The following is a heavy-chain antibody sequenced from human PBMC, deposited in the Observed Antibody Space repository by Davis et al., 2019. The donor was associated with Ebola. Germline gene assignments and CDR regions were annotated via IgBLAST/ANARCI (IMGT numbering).Heavy chain of an antibody. CDR3: ARDRKMVELELRGSWFDP. V-gene: IGHV1-18*01. D-gene: IGHD1-7*01. J-gene: IGHJ5*02. Sequence: ASVKVSCKASGYTFTSYGISWVRQAPGQGLEWMGWISAYNGNTNYAQKLQGRVTMTTDTSTSTAYMELRSLRSDDTAVYYCARDRKMVELELRGSWFDPWGQGTLVTVSS. CDR1: GYTFTSYG. CDR2: ISAYNGNT.